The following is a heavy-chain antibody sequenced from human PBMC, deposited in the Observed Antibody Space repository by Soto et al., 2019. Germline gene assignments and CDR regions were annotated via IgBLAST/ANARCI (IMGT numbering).Heavy chain of an antibody. Sequence: ETLSLTCTVSGGSISTYYWSWIRQPPGKGLEWIGYIYYSGSTNYNPSLKSRVTISTDTSKNHFSLQLSSVTAADTAVYYCARSRWEGNYADAIDIWGQGIMVTVSS. J-gene: IGHJ3*02. CDR3: ARSRWEGNYADAIDI. D-gene: IGHD1-7*01. CDR2: IYYSGST. V-gene: IGHV4-59*01. CDR1: GGSISTYY.